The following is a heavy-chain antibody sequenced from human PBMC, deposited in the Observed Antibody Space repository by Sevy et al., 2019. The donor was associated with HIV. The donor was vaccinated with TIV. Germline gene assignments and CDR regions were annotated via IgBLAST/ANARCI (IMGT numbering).Heavy chain of an antibody. CDR2: ISGQDGET. D-gene: IGHD4-17*01. CDR1: GYRFTNFG. V-gene: IGHV1-18*01. J-gene: IGHJ6*03. CDR3: ARGVDSYGAYYYYMDV. Sequence: ASVKVSCKASGYRFTNFGLSWVRQAPGQGLEWMGWISGQDGETNYAQRFQGRVTLTTDKSTRTAYMELRSLRSDDTASYFCARGVDSYGAYYYYMDVWGSGTTVTVSS.